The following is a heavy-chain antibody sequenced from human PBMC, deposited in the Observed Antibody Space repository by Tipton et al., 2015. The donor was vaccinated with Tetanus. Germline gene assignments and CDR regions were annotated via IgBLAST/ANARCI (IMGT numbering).Heavy chain of an antibody. V-gene: IGHV3-23*01. D-gene: IGHD3-10*01. J-gene: IGHJ3*02. CDR1: GFTFSHFA. CDR2: LSHDGGNI. Sequence: SLRLSCVASGFTFSHFAVSWVRRAPGRGLEWVSSLSHDGGNIYYADFARGRFTISRDNSKNTLFLQMDDLRAEDTAIYYCARAVRGRDVFDIWGQGTVVIVSS. CDR3: ARAVRGRDVFDI.